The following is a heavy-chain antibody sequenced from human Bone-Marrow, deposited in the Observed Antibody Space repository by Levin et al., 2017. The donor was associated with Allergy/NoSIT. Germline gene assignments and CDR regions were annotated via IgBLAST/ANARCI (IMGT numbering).Heavy chain of an antibody. CDR2: INHMGST. Sequence: SETLSLTCVVYGGPFNDYYWSWIRQPPGKGLEWIGEINHMGSTNYNPSLKSRVTISVDTSKNQFSLKLSSVTAADTAVYYCARGRKLRFLEWLYRFDYWGQGALVTVSS. V-gene: IGHV4-34*01. CDR1: GGPFNDYY. J-gene: IGHJ4*02. CDR3: ARGRKLRFLEWLYRFDY. D-gene: IGHD3-3*01.